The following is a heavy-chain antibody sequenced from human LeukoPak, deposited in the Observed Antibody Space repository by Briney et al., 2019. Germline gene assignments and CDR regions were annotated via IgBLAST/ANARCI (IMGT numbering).Heavy chain of an antibody. D-gene: IGHD6-19*01. V-gene: IGHV1-3*01. CDR3: ARAVAGKNWFDP. J-gene: IGHJ5*02. Sequence: ASVKVSCTASGYTFTSYAMHWVRQAPGQRLEWMGWINAGNGNTEYSQKFQGRVTITRDTSASTAYMELSSLRSEDTAVYYCARAVAGKNWFDPWGQGTLVTVSS. CDR1: GYTFTSYA. CDR2: INAGNGNT.